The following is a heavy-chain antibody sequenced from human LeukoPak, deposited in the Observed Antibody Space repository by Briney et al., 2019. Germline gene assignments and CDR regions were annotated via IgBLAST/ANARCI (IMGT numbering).Heavy chain of an antibody. CDR3: AKTMVRGVIPLTFDY. V-gene: IGHV3-53*01. D-gene: IGHD3-10*01. CDR1: GFTVSSNS. J-gene: IGHJ4*02. Sequence: QSGGSLRLSCTVSGFTVSSNSMSWVRQAPGKGLEWVSFIYSDNTHYSDSVKGRFTISRDNSKNTLYLQMNSLRAEDTAVYYCAKTMVRGVIPLTFDYWGQGTLVTVSS. CDR2: IYSDNT.